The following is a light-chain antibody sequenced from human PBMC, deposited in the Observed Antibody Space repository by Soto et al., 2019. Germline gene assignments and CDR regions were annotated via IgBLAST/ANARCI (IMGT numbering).Light chain of an antibody. CDR1: QSISSW. J-gene: IGKJ5*01. CDR3: QQSYSTPIT. Sequence: GDRVAITCRASQSISSWLSWYQQKPGKSPKLLIYDASSLESGAPSRFSGSGSGTDFTLTISSLQPEDFATYYCQQSYSTPITFGQGTRLEN. V-gene: IGKV1-39*01. CDR2: DAS.